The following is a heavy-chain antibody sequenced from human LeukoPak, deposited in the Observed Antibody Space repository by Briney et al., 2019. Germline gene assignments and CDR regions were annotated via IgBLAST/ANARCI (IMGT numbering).Heavy chain of an antibody. V-gene: IGHV3-7*01. D-gene: IGHD6-19*01. CDR3: ARVSSLAVAGFFDY. CDR1: GFTFSSYW. J-gene: IGHJ4*02. Sequence: PGGSLRLSCAASGFTFSSYWMNWVRQAPGKGLERVANIKQDGSEKDYVDSVKGRFTISRDNAKNSLYLQMNSLRAEDTAVYYCARVSSLAVAGFFDYWGQGILVTVSS. CDR2: IKQDGSEK.